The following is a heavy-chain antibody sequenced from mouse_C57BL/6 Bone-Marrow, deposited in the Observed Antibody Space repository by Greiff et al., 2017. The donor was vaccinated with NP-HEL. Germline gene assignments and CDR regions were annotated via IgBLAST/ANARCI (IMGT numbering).Heavy chain of an antibody. CDR3: APLYYGSSCWYFDV. CDR2: IHPSDSDT. J-gene: IGHJ1*03. Sequence: QVQLQQPGAELVKPGASVKVSCKASGYTFTSYWMHWVKQRPGQGLEWIGRIHPSDSDTNYNQKFKGKATLTVDKSSSTAYMQPSSLTSEDSAVYYCAPLYYGSSCWYFDVWGTGTTVTVSS. CDR1: GYTFTSYW. D-gene: IGHD1-1*01. V-gene: IGHV1-74*01.